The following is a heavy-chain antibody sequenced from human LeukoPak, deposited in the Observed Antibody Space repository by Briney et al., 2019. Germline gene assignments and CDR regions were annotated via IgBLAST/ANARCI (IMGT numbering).Heavy chain of an antibody. D-gene: IGHD6-19*01. Sequence: PGGSLRLSCAASGFTFSSYAMSWVRQAPGKGLEWVSAIGGSGGSTYYADSVKGRFTISRDNSKNTLYLQMNSLRAEDTAVYYCAKEQLYSSGWYYFDYWGQGTLVTVSS. CDR2: IGGSGGST. CDR3: AKEQLYSSGWYYFDY. V-gene: IGHV3-23*01. CDR1: GFTFSSYA. J-gene: IGHJ4*02.